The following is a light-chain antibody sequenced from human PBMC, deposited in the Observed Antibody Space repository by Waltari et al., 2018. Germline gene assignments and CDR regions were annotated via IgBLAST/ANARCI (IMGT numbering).Light chain of an antibody. CDR1: SGHSSNI. V-gene: IGLV4-69*01. CDR3: ETGGHGTWV. J-gene: IGLJ3*02. CDR2: VNSDGSH. Sequence: QLVLTQSPSASTSLGASGKRTCTLSSGHSSNIMTWLQQRPERGPRYLMKVNSDGSHSKGDDIPDRFSGSSSGAERYLTISSLQSEDEADYYCETGGHGTWVFGGGTKLTVL.